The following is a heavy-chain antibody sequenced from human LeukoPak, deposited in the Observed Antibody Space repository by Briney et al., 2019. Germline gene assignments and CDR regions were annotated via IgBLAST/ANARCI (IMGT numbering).Heavy chain of an antibody. V-gene: IGHV3-13*01. CDR3: ARAFPAYESYYMDV. CDR2: IGTAGDT. D-gene: IGHD3-22*01. CDR1: GFTFSSYD. J-gene: IGHJ6*03. Sequence: GGSLRLSCAASGFTFSSYDMHWVRQATGKGLEWVSAIGTAGDTYYPGSVKGRFTISRENAKTSLYLQMNSLRAGDTAVYYCARAFPAYESYYMDVWGKGTTVTISS.